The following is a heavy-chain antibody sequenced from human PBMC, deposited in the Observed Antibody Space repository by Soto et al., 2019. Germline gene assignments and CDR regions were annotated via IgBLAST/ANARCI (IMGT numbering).Heavy chain of an antibody. D-gene: IGHD3-9*01. V-gene: IGHV3-33*08. CDR1: GFTFSYYG. CDR2: MHTGGNGK. Sequence: QVQLVESGGGVVQPGGSLRLSCAASGFTFSYYGFHWVRQAPGKGLEWVAVMHTGGNGKYYVDSVKGRFTVSRDDCRNMVYLEMSGLRAEDTAEYFCARDADTTGHYSHFDLWGRGALVAVS. CDR3: ARDADTTGHYSHFDL. J-gene: IGHJ4*02.